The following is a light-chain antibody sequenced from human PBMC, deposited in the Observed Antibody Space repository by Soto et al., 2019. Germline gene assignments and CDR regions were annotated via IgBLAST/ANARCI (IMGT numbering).Light chain of an antibody. CDR1: GSTIGAGYD. Sequence: QSVLTQPPSVSGAPGQRVTISCTGSGSTIGAGYDVHWYQQLPGTAPRLLIYDNTNRPSGVSNRFSGSKSGNTASLTISGLQAEDEADYYCSSYTSSSTLDVFGTGTKLTVL. CDR3: SSYTSSSTLDV. CDR2: DNT. V-gene: IGLV1-40*01. J-gene: IGLJ1*01.